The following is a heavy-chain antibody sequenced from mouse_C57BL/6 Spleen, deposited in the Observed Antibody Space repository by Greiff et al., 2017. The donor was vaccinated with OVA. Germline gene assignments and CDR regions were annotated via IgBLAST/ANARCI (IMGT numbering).Heavy chain of an antibody. Sequence: VQLQQSGPELVKPGASVKISCKASGYTFTDYYMNWVKQSHGKSLEWIGDINPNNGGTSYNQKLQGKATLTVDKSSSTAYMELRSLTSEDSAVYYCARATRDGSLDYWGQGTTLTVSS. CDR3: ARATRDGSLDY. CDR1: GYTFTDYY. D-gene: IGHD1-1*01. V-gene: IGHV1-26*01. CDR2: INPNNGGT. J-gene: IGHJ2*01.